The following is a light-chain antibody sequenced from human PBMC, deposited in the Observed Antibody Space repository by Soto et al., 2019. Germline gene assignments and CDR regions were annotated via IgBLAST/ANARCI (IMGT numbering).Light chain of an antibody. CDR3: QQYNKWPSYT. V-gene: IGKV3-15*01. Sequence: EIVMTQSPANLSVSPGERATLSCRASQSISSNLAWYPQKPGQGPRLLIYGASTSAPGIPGRFSGSGSGTEFTLTISSLQSEDFAVYYCQQYNKWPSYTFGQGTKREIK. CDR2: GAS. J-gene: IGKJ2*01. CDR1: QSISSN.